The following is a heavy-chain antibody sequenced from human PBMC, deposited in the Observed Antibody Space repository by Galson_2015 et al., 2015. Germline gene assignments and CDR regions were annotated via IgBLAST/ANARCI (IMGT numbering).Heavy chain of an antibody. J-gene: IGHJ5*01. D-gene: IGHD4-17*01. CDR3: TKSPDYGDGAWNWFDS. V-gene: IGHV4-34*01. CDR1: GGSLSDYY. Sequence: ETLSLTCAVYGGSLSDYYWNWIRQPPGKGLEWIGEINHRGTTNYSPSLKSRVSILVDTSRSQFSLKLSSVTAADTAVYYCTKSPDYGDGAWNWFDSWSQGTLVTVSS. CDR2: INHRGTT.